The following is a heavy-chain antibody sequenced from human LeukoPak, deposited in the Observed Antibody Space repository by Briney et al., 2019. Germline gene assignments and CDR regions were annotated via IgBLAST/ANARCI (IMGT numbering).Heavy chain of an antibody. Sequence: SETLSLTCAVYGGSFSGYYWSWIRQPPGKGLEWIGEINHSGSTNYNPSLKSRVTISVDTSKNQFSLKLSSVTAADTAVYYCARGTEWELSPVGYWGQGTLVTVSS. CDR1: GGSFSGYY. V-gene: IGHV4-34*01. CDR2: INHSGST. D-gene: IGHD1-26*01. J-gene: IGHJ4*02. CDR3: ARGTEWELSPVGY.